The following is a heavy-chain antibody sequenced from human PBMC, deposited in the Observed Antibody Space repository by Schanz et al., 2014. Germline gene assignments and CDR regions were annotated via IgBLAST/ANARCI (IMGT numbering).Heavy chain of an antibody. CDR2: IHQSGGT. Sequence: QVQLQESGPGLVKPSETLSLTCSVSGGDIGNYYWSWIRQPPGKGLEWIGYIHQSGGTNYNPSLKGGAPILVTTSKNQFPRRLPSLTAADTAVYYCAKFLYDDPSWGQGTLVTVSS. V-gene: IGHV4-59*08. CDR1: GGDIGNYY. D-gene: IGHD3-3*01. J-gene: IGHJ5*02. CDR3: AKFLYDDPS.